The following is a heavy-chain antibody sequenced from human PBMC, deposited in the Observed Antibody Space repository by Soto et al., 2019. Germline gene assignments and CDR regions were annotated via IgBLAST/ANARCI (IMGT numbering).Heavy chain of an antibody. CDR1: GFNFSAYG. D-gene: IGHD3-10*01. CDR2: ITFSSLSI. V-gene: IGHV3-21*02. CDR3: ARSGDVAVGWFDP. J-gene: IGHJ5*02. Sequence: EVQLVESGGGLVKPGQSLRLSCTASGFNFSAYGMSWVRQAPGKGLEWVSSITFSSLSIYYAESVRGRFVISRDGSKNSRFLQMDSLKTEDTAFYYCARSGDVAVGWFDPWGQGTQVTVSS.